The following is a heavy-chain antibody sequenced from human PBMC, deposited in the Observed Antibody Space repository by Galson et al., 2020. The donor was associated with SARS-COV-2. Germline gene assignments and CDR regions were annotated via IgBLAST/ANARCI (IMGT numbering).Heavy chain of an antibody. CDR1: GFTLSRYA. CDR2: ISYDGSEK. Sequence: QLGESLKISCAASGFTLSRYAMHWVRRAPGKGLELVAVISYDGSEKYYADSVKGRFTISRDNSKKTLYLQMNSLRAEDTAVYYCARDFGDYGAYVGGYGMDVWGQGATVTVSS. D-gene: IGHD4-17*01. V-gene: IGHV3-30*04. CDR3: ARDFGDYGAYVGGYGMDV. J-gene: IGHJ6*02.